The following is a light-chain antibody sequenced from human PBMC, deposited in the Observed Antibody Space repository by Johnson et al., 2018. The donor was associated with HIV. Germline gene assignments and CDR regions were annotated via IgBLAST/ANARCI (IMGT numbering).Light chain of an antibody. J-gene: IGLJ1*01. CDR3: GTWDSSLSAGV. CDR2: DNN. CDR1: SSNIGNNY. V-gene: IGLV1-51*01. Sequence: QSVLTQPPSVSAAPGQKVTISCSGSSSNIGNNYVSWYQQLPGTAPKLLIYDNNKRPSGIPDRFSGSKSGTSATLGITGLQTGDEAGYYCGTWDSSLSAGVIGTGTSVTVL.